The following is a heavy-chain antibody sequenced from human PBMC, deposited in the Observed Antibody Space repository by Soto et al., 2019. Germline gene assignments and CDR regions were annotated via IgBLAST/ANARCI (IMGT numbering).Heavy chain of an antibody. V-gene: IGHV2-26*01. CDR2: IFSNDEK. J-gene: IGHJ5*02. Sequence: SGPTLVNPTETLTLTCTVSGFSLTNARMGVSWIRQPPGKALEWLAHIFSNDEKSYSTSLKSRLTISKDTSKNQVVLTMTNMDPVDTATYYCAHTVKGGPNWFDPWGQGTLVTVSS. CDR1: GFSLTNARMG. CDR3: AHTVKGGPNWFDP. D-gene: IGHD1-26*01.